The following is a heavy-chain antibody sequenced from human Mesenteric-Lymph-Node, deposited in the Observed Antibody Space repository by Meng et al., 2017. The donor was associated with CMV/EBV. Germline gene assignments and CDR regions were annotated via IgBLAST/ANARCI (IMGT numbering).Heavy chain of an antibody. V-gene: IGHV3-48*03. J-gene: IGHJ4*02. Sequence: GESLKISCATSGFTFSSYEMNWVRQAPGKGLEWVAYMSSSGSTIADSMRGRFTVSRDNAKNSVYLQMNSVRAEDTAVYYCARNGNISGYRYSDYWGQGTLVTVSS. CDR3: ARNGNISGYRYSDY. CDR1: GFTFSSYE. CDR2: MSSSGST. D-gene: IGHD6-19*01.